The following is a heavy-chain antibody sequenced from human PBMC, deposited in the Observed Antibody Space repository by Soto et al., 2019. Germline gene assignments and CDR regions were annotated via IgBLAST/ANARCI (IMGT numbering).Heavy chain of an antibody. CDR3: AHKGGFGYPES. Sequence: QITLKESGPMLVKPTQALTLTCSCSGFSLTTSGVGVGWIRQPPGKALEWLALLYWDDDKRYSPSLTNRLTLSRDTSKTQVVLTLTNVDPTDTATYFCAHKGGFGYPESWGQGIMVTVSS. CDR1: GFSLTTSGVG. D-gene: IGHD5-18*01. J-gene: IGHJ4*02. CDR2: LYWDDDK. V-gene: IGHV2-5*02.